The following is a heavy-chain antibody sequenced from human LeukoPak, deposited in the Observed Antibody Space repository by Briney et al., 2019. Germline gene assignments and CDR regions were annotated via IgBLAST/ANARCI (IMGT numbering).Heavy chain of an antibody. CDR1: GFAFSSYD. D-gene: IGHD6-13*01. CDR3: ARDVRIAVADY. J-gene: IGHJ4*02. V-gene: IGHV3-21*01. Sequence: GGSLRLSCAASGFAFSSYDMNWVRQAPGKGLEWVSSISDRSTYIYYADSLKGRFTISRDNAKNSLYLQINSLRVEDTAVYYCARDVRIAVADYWGQGTLVTVSS. CDR2: ISDRSTYI.